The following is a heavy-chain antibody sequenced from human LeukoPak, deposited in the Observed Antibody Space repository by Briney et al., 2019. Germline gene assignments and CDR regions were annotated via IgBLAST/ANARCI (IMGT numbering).Heavy chain of an antibody. D-gene: IGHD4-23*01. CDR3: AKDSTDTVVLDY. V-gene: IGHV3-30*02. J-gene: IGHJ4*02. CDR1: GFTFSSYG. CDR2: IRYDGSNK. Sequence: GGSLRLSCAASGFTFSSYGMHWVRQAPGKGLEWVAFIRYDGSNKCYADSVKGRFTISRDNSKNTLYLQMNSLRAEDTAVYYCAKDSTDTVVLDYWGQGTLVTVSS.